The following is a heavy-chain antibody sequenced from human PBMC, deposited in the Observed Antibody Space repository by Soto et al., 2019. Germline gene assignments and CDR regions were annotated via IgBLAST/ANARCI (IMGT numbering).Heavy chain of an antibody. CDR2: ISGSGGRT. CDR3: LKEIRDTVVTYYFDY. V-gene: IGHV3-23*01. D-gene: IGHD2-21*02. Sequence: EVPLLESGGGVVQPGGSLRLSCAVSGFTFSSYAMRWFRQAPGKGLEWVSAISGSGGRTDHADSVKGRFTSSRDNSKNTLYLQMNSLRADDTAVYYCLKEIRDTVVTYYFDYWGQGNQDTVSS. CDR1: GFTFSSYA. J-gene: IGHJ4*02.